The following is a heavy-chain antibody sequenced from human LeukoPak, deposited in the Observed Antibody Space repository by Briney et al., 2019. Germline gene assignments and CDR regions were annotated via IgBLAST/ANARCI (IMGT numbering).Heavy chain of an antibody. CDR2: IYYSGST. CDR3: ARSYGSGTYSGGY. J-gene: IGHJ4*02. D-gene: IGHD3-10*01. CDR1: GGSISSYF. V-gene: IGHV4-59*08. Sequence: SDALSLTCTVSGGSISSYFWSWIRQPPGKGLEWMGYIYYSGSTNYNPSLKSRVSISVDTSKNQFSLILSSVTAADTAVYYCARSYGSGTYSGGYWGQGTLVTVSS.